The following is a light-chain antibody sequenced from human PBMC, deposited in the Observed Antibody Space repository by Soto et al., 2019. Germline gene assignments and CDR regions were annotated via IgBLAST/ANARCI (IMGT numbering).Light chain of an antibody. Sequence: EIVLTQSPGTLSLSPGERATLSCRASQSVSNNYLAWYQQKPGQAPRILIYGASNRATGIPDRFSGSGSGTDFTLTISSLQSEDFAVYYCQQYNNWPRTFGQGTKVDIK. CDR2: GAS. J-gene: IGKJ1*01. V-gene: IGKV3-20*01. CDR3: QQYNNWPRT. CDR1: QSVSNNY.